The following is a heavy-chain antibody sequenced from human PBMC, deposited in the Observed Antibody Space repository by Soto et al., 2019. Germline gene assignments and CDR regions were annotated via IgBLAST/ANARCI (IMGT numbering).Heavy chain of an antibody. V-gene: IGHV4-39*01. D-gene: IGHD6-19*01. CDR1: GGSITSSSYF. J-gene: IGHJ5*02. CDR3: ARHYSSGSRNWFDP. CDR2: IYYSGST. Sequence: LSLTCSVSGGSITSSSYFWGWVRQPPGKGLEWIGSIYYSGSTYYNPSLRSRVTISVDTSKNQFSLKLSSVTAADTAVFYCARHYSSGSRNWFDPWGQGTLVTVSS.